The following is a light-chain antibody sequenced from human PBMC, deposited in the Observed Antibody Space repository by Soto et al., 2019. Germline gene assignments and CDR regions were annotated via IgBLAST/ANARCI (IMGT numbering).Light chain of an antibody. J-gene: IGKJ5*01. CDR1: QAIDTY. CDR3: QQLNSFPFI. Sequence: DIKLTQSPSFLSASVGDRVTITCRASQAIDTYLDWYQKKPGKAPKLLIYAASLLQSGVPSRFSGGGSGTEFTLTINSLQPEDFANYYCQQLNSFPFIFGQGTRLEIK. V-gene: IGKV1-9*01. CDR2: AAS.